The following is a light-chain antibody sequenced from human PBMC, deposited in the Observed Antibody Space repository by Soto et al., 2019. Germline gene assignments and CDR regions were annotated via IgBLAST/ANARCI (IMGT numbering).Light chain of an antibody. Sequence: QLVLTQSPSASASLGASVKLTCTRSSGHSSYAIAWHQQQPEKGPRYFMKLDSAGCHTKGDAIPDRVSGSSSAAERYLTISSLHSEDEADYYCQTWGTGSHVVFGGGTKLTVL. CDR2: LDSAGCH. J-gene: IGLJ2*01. V-gene: IGLV4-69*01. CDR3: QTWGTGSHVV. CDR1: SGHSSYA.